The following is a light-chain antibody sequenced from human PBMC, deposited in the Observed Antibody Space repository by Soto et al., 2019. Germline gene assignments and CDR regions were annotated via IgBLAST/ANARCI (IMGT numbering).Light chain of an antibody. CDR2: DVN. CDR1: SGDIGAYNY. V-gene: IGLV2-11*01. J-gene: IGLJ3*02. Sequence: QSVLTQPRPVSGSPGQSVTFSCTGTSGDIGAYNYVSWYQFHPGKAPKMIIYDVNKRPSGVPDRFSGSKSGNTASLTISWLQAEDEADYYCCSYAHTSRVFGGGTKLTVL. CDR3: CSYAHTSRV.